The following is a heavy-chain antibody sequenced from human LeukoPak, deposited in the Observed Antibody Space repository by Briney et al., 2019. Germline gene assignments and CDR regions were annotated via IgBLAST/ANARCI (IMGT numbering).Heavy chain of an antibody. CDR1: GFTFSDYY. V-gene: IGHV3-11*01. CDR3: AGAGATVTSLRYFDL. D-gene: IGHD1-26*01. Sequence: GGSLRLSCAASGFTFSDYYMSWIRQAPGKGLEWVSYISSSGSTIYYADSVKGRFTISRDNAKNSLYLQMNSLRAEDTAVYHCAGAGATVTSLRYFDLWGRGTLVTVSS. J-gene: IGHJ2*01. CDR2: ISSSGSTI.